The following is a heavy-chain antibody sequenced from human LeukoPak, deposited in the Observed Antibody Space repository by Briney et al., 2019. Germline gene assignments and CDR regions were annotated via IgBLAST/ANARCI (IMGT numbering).Heavy chain of an antibody. CDR1: GFTFSDYY. J-gene: IGHJ4*02. V-gene: IGHV3-11*01. D-gene: IGHD5-24*01. CDR2: ISSSGNTT. CDR3: AKDDAWLQYGN. Sequence: PGGSLRLSCAASGFTFSDYYMSWIRQAPGKGLECVSYISSSGNTTYHADSVKGRFTISRDNSKGTVYLQMNSLRPEDTAVYYCAKDDAWLQYGNWGRGTLVTVSS.